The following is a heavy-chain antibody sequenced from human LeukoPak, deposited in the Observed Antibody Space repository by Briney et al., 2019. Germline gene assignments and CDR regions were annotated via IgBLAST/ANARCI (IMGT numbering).Heavy chain of an antibody. CDR2: ISSSSSTI. CDR1: GFTFSTYS. V-gene: IGHV3-48*01. J-gene: IGHJ4*02. CDR3: AREYSSSTGKASDY. Sequence: GGSLRLSCAASGFTFSTYSMNWVRQAPGKGLEWVSYISSSSSTIYYADSVKGRFTISRDNAKNSLYLQMNSLRAEDTAVYYCAREYSSSTGKASDYWGQGTLVTVSS. D-gene: IGHD6-6*01.